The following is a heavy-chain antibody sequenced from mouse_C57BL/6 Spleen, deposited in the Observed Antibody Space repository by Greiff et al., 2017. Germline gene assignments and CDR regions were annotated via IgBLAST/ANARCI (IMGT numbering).Heavy chain of an antibody. D-gene: IGHD4-1*01. CDR3: ARRTGEAMDY. CDR1: GYTFTSYN. V-gene: IGHV1-12*01. Sequence: LQQSVAELVRPGASVKMSCKASGYTFTSYNMHWVKQTPRQGLEWIGAIYPGNGDTSYNQKFKGKATLTVDKSSSTAYMQLSSLTSADSSVCFSARRTGEAMDYWGQGTSVTVSS. CDR2: IYPGNGDT. J-gene: IGHJ4*01.